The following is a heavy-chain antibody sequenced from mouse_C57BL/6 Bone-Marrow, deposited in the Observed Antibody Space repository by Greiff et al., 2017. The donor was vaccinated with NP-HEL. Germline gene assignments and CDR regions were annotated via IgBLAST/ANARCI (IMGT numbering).Heavy chain of an antibody. J-gene: IGHJ2*01. V-gene: IGHV1-9*01. D-gene: IGHD1-1*01. CDR1: GYTFTGNW. CDR2: ILPGSGNP. Sequence: VQLQQSGAELMKPGASVKLSCTATGYTFTGNWIEWVKQRPGHGLEWIGEILPGSGNPYYTARFKGKATFTADTSSNTAYMQLSSLTTEDSAIYYCARDYYGSSYFDYWGQGTTLTVSS. CDR3: ARDYYGSSYFDY.